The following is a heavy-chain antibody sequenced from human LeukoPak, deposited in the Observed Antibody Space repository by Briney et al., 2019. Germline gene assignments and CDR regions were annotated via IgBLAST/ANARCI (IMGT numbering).Heavy chain of an antibody. CDR1: GFTFSSYS. D-gene: IGHD2-8*01. V-gene: IGHV3-48*02. Sequence: PGGSLRLSCAASGFTFSSYSMNWVRQAPGKGLEWVSYISSSSSTIYYADSVKGRFTISRDNAKNSLYLQMNSLRDEDTAVYYCARSCTNGVCYTFDYWGQGTLVTVSS. CDR3: ARSCTNGVCYTFDY. J-gene: IGHJ4*02. CDR2: ISSSSSTI.